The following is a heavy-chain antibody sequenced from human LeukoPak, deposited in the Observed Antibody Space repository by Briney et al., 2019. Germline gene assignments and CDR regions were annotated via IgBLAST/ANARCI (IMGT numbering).Heavy chain of an antibody. J-gene: IGHJ5*02. Sequence: ASVKVSCKASGYTFTSYYMHWVRQAHGQGLEWMGIINPSGGSTSYAQKFQGRVTMTRDTSTSTVYMELSSLRSEDTAVYYCARDLAIAAADDNWFDPWGQGTLVTVSS. V-gene: IGHV1-46*01. CDR2: INPSGGST. D-gene: IGHD6-13*01. CDR1: GYTFTSYY. CDR3: ARDLAIAAADDNWFDP.